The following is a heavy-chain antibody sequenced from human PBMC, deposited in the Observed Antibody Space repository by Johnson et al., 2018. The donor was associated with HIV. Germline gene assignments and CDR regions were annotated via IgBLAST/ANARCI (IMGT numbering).Heavy chain of an antibody. V-gene: IGHV3-11*04. J-gene: IGHJ3*02. D-gene: IGHD3-16*02. CDR3: ARENYDYVWESYRKGGAFDI. Sequence: QVQLVESGGGLVKPGGSLRLSCVASGFTFSDYYMTWIRQAPGKGLEWVSYISSSGTTIYSADSVQGRFTTSRDNAKNSLYLQMNSLRAEDTAVYYCARENYDYVWESYRKGGAFDIWGQGTMVTVSS. CDR2: ISSSGTTI. CDR1: GFTFSDYY.